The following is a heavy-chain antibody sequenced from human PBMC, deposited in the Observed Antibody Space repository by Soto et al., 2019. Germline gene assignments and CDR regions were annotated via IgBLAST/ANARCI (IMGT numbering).Heavy chain of an antibody. D-gene: IGHD3-10*01. CDR2: ISGSGGTT. V-gene: IGHV3-23*01. CDR1: GFTFSNYA. CDR3: AKTAWFGDPPGGDS. J-gene: IGHJ4*02. Sequence: GSLRLSCGASGFTFSNYAMSWLRQAPGKGLEWVAAISGSGGTTYYTDSLKGRFIIFRDNSKNTLYLQMNSLRAEDTALYFCAKTAWFGDPPGGDSWGQGTLVTSPQ.